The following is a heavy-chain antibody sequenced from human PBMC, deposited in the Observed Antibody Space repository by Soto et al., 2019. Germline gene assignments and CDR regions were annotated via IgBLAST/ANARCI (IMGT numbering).Heavy chain of an antibody. CDR2: IYHSGST. CDR3: ARDQLEGNGFDP. Sequence: QLQLQESGSGLVRPSQTLSLTCAVSGGSISSGGYSWNWIRQPPGKGLEWIGYIYHSGSTLYNPSLKSRVTISVDKSKNQFSLTLSSGTAADTAVYYCARDQLEGNGFDPWGQGTLVTVSS. CDR1: GGSISSGGYS. V-gene: IGHV4-30-2*01. D-gene: IGHD1-1*01. J-gene: IGHJ5*02.